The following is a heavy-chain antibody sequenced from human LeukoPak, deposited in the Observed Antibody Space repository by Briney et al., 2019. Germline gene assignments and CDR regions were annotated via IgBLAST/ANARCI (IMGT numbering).Heavy chain of an antibody. V-gene: IGHV4-34*01. CDR3: ARVSYYDSSGNRGAFDY. D-gene: IGHD3-22*01. CDR1: GGSFSGYY. Sequence: SETLSLTCAVYGGSFSGYYWSWIRQPPGKGLEWIGEINHSGSTNYNPSLKSRVTIPVDTSKNQFSLKLSSVTAADTAVYYCARVSYYDSSGNRGAFDYWGKGTLVTVSS. J-gene: IGHJ4*02. CDR2: INHSGST.